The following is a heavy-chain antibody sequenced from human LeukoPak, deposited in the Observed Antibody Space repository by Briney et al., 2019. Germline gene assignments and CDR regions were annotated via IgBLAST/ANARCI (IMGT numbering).Heavy chain of an antibody. V-gene: IGHV4-4*07. J-gene: IGHJ4*02. CDR3: ARDTGKSGYPDY. Sequence: SETLSLTCTVSGGSISSYYWSWIRQPAGKAREWIGRIYSSGIINYNPSLKSRVTMSLDNSENQLSLKLSYVTAADTAVYYCARDTGKSGYPDYWGQGTLVTVSS. CDR2: IYSSGII. D-gene: IGHD3-3*01. CDR1: GGSISSYY.